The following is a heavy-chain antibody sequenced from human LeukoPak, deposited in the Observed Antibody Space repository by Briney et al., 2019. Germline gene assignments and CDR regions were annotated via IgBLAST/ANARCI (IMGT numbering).Heavy chain of an antibody. CDR2: IYYSGST. Sequence: SETLSLTCTVSGGSISSYYWSWIRQPPGKGLEWIGYIYYSGSTNYNPSLKSRVTISVDTSKNQFSLKLSSVTAADTAVHYCARDATLGYWGQGTLVTVSS. J-gene: IGHJ4*02. CDR1: GGSISSYY. CDR3: ARDATLGY. V-gene: IGHV4-59*01. D-gene: IGHD3-16*01.